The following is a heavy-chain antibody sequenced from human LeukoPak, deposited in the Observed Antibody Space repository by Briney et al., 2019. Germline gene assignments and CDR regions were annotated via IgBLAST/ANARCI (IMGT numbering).Heavy chain of an antibody. CDR2: IYYSGST. V-gene: IGHV4-39*07. J-gene: IGHJ4*02. D-gene: IGHD3-9*01. Sequence: PSETLSLTCTVSGGSISSGGYYWSWIRQHPGKGLEWIGSIYYSGSTYYNPSLKSRVTISVDTSKNQFSLKLSSVTAADTAVYYCARVKSELRYFAVDYWGQGTLVTVSS. CDR3: ARVKSELRYFAVDY. CDR1: GGSISSGGYY.